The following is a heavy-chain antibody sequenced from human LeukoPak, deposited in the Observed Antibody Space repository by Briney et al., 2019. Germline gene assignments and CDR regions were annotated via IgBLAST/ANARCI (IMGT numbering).Heavy chain of an antibody. J-gene: IGHJ4*02. Sequence: ASVKVSCKVSGYTLTELSTHWVRQAPGKGLEWMGGFDPEDGETIYAQKFQGRVTMTEDTSTDTAYMELSSLRSEDTAVYYCATPLRLDGSGSYLLDYWGQGTLVTISS. D-gene: IGHD3-10*01. V-gene: IGHV1-24*01. CDR1: GYTLTELS. CDR3: ATPLRLDGSGSYLLDY. CDR2: FDPEDGET.